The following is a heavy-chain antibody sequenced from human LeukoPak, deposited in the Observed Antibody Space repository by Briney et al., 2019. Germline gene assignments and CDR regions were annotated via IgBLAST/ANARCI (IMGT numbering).Heavy chain of an antibody. CDR1: GFTYSTYS. Sequence: PGGSLRLSCAASGFTYSTYSMNWVRQAPGKGLEWVSSISSGSSFIYYADSVKGRFTISRDNAKNSLFLQMNSLRAEDTAVYYCARESSGYFYWGQGTLVTVSP. V-gene: IGHV3-21*01. D-gene: IGHD3-22*01. CDR2: ISSGSSFI. J-gene: IGHJ4*02. CDR3: ARESSGYFY.